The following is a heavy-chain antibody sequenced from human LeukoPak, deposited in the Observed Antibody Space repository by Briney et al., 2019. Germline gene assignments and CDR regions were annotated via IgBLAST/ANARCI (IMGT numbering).Heavy chain of an antibody. J-gene: IGHJ4*02. CDR2: ISSSSSYI. CDR1: GFTFSSYS. V-gene: IGHV3-21*01. D-gene: IGHD3-3*01. CDR3: ARDPIRAYYDFWSGYYKEEHFDY. Sequence: GGSLRLSCAASGFTFSSYSMNWVRQAPGKGLEWVSSISSSSSYIYYADSVKGRFTISRDNAKNSLYLQMNSLRAEDTAVYYCARDPIRAYYDFWSGYYKEEHFDYWGQGTLVTVSS.